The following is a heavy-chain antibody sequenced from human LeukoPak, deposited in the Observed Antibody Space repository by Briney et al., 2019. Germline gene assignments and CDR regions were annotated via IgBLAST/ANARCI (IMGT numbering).Heavy chain of an antibody. J-gene: IGHJ4*02. Sequence: QAGGSLRLSCAASGFTFSSYAMSWVRQAPGKGLEWVSVIYSSGSTYYADIVKGRFTVSRDNSKNTLYLQMNSLRVEDTAVYYCARANVLAYYYERSGPDEIDHWGQGTLVIVSS. CDR2: IYSSGST. CDR1: GFTFSSYA. V-gene: IGHV3-66*01. CDR3: ARANVLAYYYERSGPDEIDH. D-gene: IGHD3-22*01.